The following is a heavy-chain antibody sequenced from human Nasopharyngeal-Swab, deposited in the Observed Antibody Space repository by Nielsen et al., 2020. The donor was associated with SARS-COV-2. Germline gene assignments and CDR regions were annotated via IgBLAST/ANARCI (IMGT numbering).Heavy chain of an antibody. V-gene: IGHV3-30-3*01. CDR2: ISYDGSNK. J-gene: IGHJ5*02. CDR1: GFTFSSYA. CDR3: ARYNWNYEIGYWFDP. Sequence: GGSLRLSCAASGFTFSSYAMHWVRQAPGKGLEWVAVISYDGSNKYYADSVKGRFTISRDNSKNTLYLQMNSLRAEDTAVYYCARYNWNYEIGYWFDPWGQGTLVTVSS. D-gene: IGHD1-7*01.